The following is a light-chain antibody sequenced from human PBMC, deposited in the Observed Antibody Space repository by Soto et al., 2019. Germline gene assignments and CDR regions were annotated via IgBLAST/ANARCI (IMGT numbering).Light chain of an antibody. CDR3: QQYDNLPFT. J-gene: IGKJ4*01. CDR1: QDVSNY. V-gene: IGKV1-33*01. CDR2: AAS. Sequence: DIQMTQSPSSLSASVGDRVTITCQASQDVSNYLSWYQQKPGKAPQLLIYAASNLETGVPLRFSGSGSGTHFTFTISSLQPEDIATYYCQQYDNLPFTFGGGSNVEIK.